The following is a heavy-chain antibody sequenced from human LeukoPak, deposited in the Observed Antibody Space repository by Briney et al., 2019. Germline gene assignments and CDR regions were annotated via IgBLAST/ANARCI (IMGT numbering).Heavy chain of an antibody. Sequence: GGSLRLSCAASGFTFSSYWMSWVRQAPGKGLEWVANIKQDGSEKYYVDSVKGRFTISRDNAKNSLYLQMNSLRAEDTAVYYCASHGITMIVVAPDDASDIWGQGTMVTVSS. CDR3: ASHGITMIVVAPDDASDI. CDR1: GFTFSSYW. D-gene: IGHD3-22*01. CDR2: IKQDGSEK. V-gene: IGHV3-7*01. J-gene: IGHJ3*02.